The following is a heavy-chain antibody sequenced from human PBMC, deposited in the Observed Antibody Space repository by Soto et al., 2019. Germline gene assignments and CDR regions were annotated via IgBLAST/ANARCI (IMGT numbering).Heavy chain of an antibody. Sequence: PGESLKISCKGSGYSFTSYWIGWVRQMPGKGLEWMGIIYPGDSDTRYSPSFQGQVTISADKSISTAYLQWSSLKASDTAMYYCARPIVGSGGPYDAFDIWGQGTMVTVSS. D-gene: IGHD2-15*01. J-gene: IGHJ3*02. CDR3: ARPIVGSGGPYDAFDI. CDR1: GYSFTSYW. V-gene: IGHV5-51*01. CDR2: IYPGDSDT.